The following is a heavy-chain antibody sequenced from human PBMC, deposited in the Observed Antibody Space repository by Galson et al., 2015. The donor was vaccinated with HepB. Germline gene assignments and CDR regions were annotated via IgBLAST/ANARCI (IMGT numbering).Heavy chain of an antibody. CDR2: ISFDGSNK. V-gene: IGHV3-30*04. CDR3: AREGRRLWFLFDY. CDR1: VFTFSSYA. Sequence: SLRLSCAASVFTFSSYALHWVRQAPGKGLEWVAGISFDGSNKYYADSVKGRFTISRDNSKNTLYLQMNSLRAEDTAVYYCAREGRRLWFLFDYWCQGTLVTVSS. D-gene: IGHD5-18*01. J-gene: IGHJ4*02.